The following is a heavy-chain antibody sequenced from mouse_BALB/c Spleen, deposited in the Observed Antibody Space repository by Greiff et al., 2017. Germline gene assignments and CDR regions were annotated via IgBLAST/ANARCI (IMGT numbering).Heavy chain of an antibody. V-gene: IGHV1-4*01. Sequence: VKLVESGAELARPGASVKMSCKASGYTFTSYTMHWVKQRPGQGLEWIGYINPSSGYTNYNQKFKDKATLTADKSSSTAYMQLSSLTSEDSAVYYCARAYYGSSPFAYWGAETLVTVSA. J-gene: IGHJ3*01. D-gene: IGHD1-1*01. CDR3: ARAYYGSSPFAY. CDR2: INPSSGYT. CDR1: GYTFTSYT.